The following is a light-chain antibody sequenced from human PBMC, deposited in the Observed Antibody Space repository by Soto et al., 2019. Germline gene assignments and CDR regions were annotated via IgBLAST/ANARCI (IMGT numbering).Light chain of an antibody. CDR1: ESVSTN. J-gene: IGKJ1*01. Sequence: EIVMTQSPATLSLSQGERATLSCRASESVSTNLAWYQQKAGQAPRLLIYGASTRATGIPARFSGSGSGTEFTLTISSLQPDDFATYYCQQYSSYWTFAQGAKVDIK. CDR3: QQYSSYWT. CDR2: GAS. V-gene: IGKV3-15*01.